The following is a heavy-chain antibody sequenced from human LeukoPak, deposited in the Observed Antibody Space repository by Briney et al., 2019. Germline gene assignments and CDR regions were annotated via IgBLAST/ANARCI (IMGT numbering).Heavy chain of an antibody. V-gene: IGHV4-59*12. CDR3: ARGWGNYDSSGYYLYYFDY. J-gene: IGHJ4*02. CDR1: GGSISSYY. D-gene: IGHD3-22*01. Sequence: SETLSLTCTVSGGSISSYYWSWIRQPPGKGLEWIGYIYYSGSTNYNPSLKSRVTISVDKSKNQFSLKLSSVTAADTAVYYCARGWGNYDSSGYYLYYFDYWGQGTLVTVSS. CDR2: IYYSGST.